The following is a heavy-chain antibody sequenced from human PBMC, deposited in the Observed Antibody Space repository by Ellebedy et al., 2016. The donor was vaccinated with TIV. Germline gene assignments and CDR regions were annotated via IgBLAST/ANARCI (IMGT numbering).Heavy chain of an antibody. CDR1: GLAFSSYW. J-gene: IGHJ6*02. CDR3: ARDLVPYGMDV. CDR2: INSDGSYT. V-gene: IGHV3-74*01. D-gene: IGHD2-2*01. Sequence: GESLKISCAASGLAFSSYWMHWVRQVPGEGLVWVARINSDGSYTTYADSVKGRFTISRDNAKNSLYLQMNSLRAEDTALYYCARDLVPYGMDVWGQGTTVTVSS.